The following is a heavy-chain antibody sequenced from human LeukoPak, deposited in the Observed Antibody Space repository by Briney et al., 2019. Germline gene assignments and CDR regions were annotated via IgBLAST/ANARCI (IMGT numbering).Heavy chain of an antibody. CDR1: GGSISSYY. D-gene: IGHD3-3*01. CDR2: IYYSGST. CDR3: ARNGRFLEWLLPHHDAFDI. Sequence: PSETLSLTCTVSGGSISSYYWSWIRQPPGKGLEWIGYIYYSGSTNYNPSLKSRVTISVDTSKNQFSLKLSSVTAADTAVYYCARNGRFLEWLLPHHDAFDIWGQGTMVTVSS. J-gene: IGHJ3*02. V-gene: IGHV4-59*01.